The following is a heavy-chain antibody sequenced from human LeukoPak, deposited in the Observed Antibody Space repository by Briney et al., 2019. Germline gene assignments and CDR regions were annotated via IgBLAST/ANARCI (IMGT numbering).Heavy chain of an antibody. V-gene: IGHV1-18*01. J-gene: IGHJ5*02. CDR2: ISAYNGNT. CDR3: ASADYDILTGYPEAFDP. CDR1: GYTFTSYG. D-gene: IGHD3-9*01. Sequence: ASVKVSCKASGYTFTSYGISWVRQAPGQGLEWMGWISAYNGNTNYAQKLRGRVTMTTDTSTSTAYMELRSLRSDDTAVYYCASADYDILTGYPEAFDPWGQGTLVTVSS.